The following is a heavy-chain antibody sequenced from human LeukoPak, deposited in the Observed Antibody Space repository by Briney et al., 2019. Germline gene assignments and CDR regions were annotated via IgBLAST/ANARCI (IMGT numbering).Heavy chain of an antibody. CDR2: ISAYNGNT. D-gene: IGHD5-18*01. Sequence: EASVTVSCTSSAYTFTIYGISWVRQAPGQGLEWMGWISAYNGNTNYAQKLQGRVTMTTDTSTSTAYMELRSLRSDDTAVYYCARGYSYGVGDDPWGQGTLVTVSS. J-gene: IGHJ5*02. V-gene: IGHV1-18*01. CDR1: AYTFTIYG. CDR3: ARGYSYGVGDDP.